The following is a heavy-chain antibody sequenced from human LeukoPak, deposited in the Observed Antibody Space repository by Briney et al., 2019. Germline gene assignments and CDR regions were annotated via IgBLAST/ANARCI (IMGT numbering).Heavy chain of an antibody. V-gene: IGHV2-26*01. CDR3: ARTPYYYDSSGYQIDY. CDR2: IFSNDEK. D-gene: IGHD3-22*01. CDR1: GFSLSNARMG. Sequence: SGPTLVNPTETLTLTCTVSGFSLSNARMGVSWIRQPPGKALEWLAHIFSNDEKSYSTSLKSRLTISKDTSKSQVVLTMTNMDPVDTATYYCARTPYYYDSSGYQIDYWGQGTLVTVSS. J-gene: IGHJ4*02.